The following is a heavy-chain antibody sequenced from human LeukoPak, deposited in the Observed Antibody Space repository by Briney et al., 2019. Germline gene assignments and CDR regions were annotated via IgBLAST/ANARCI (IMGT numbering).Heavy chain of an antibody. D-gene: IGHD6-13*01. CDR3: AKEPGIAAADDLSFDY. J-gene: IGHJ4*02. Sequence: GGSLRLSCAASGFTFSSYSMNWVRQAPGKGLEWVSSISSSSSYIYYADSVKGRFTISRDNAKNSLYLQMNSLRAEDTAVYYCAKEPGIAAADDLSFDYWGQGTLVTVSS. V-gene: IGHV3-21*01. CDR2: ISSSSSYI. CDR1: GFTFSSYS.